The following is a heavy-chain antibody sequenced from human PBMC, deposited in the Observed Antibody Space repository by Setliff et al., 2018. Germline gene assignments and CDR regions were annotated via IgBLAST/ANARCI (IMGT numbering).Heavy chain of an antibody. D-gene: IGHD2-15*01. CDR3: ARARYCSGGRCYWTWLDS. Sequence: SETLSLTCTVPGGFINNGDYNWGWVRQPPGEGLECVGSLYYSGSTYYNPSLKSRVTTSIDTSKNQFSLKLSSVTAADTAVYYCARARYCSGGRCYWTWLDSWAQGTLVTVSS. V-gene: IGHV4-39*01. CDR2: LYYSGST. CDR1: GGFINNGDYN. J-gene: IGHJ5*01.